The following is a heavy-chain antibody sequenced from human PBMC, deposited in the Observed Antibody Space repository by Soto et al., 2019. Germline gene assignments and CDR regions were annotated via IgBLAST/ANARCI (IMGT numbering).Heavy chain of an antibody. CDR2: ILSKANGGTT. J-gene: IGHJ4*02. D-gene: IGHD3-16*02. CDR1: GFTFSECW. CDR3: NTYDYISGAYRVRWAY. V-gene: IGHV3-15*01. Sequence: EVQLVESGGGLVKPGGSLRLSCAASGFTFSECWMGWVRQAPGKGLEWVARILSKANGGTTDYAAPVQGRFTISRDDSNNMLFLQMNSLKIEDTALYFCNTYDYISGAYRVRWAYWGQGTLVTVSS.